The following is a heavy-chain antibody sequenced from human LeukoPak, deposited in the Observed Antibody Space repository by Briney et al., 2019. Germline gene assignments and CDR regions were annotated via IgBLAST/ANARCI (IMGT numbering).Heavy chain of an antibody. CDR2: ISAYNGNT. J-gene: IGHJ4*02. Sequence: ASVKVSCKASGYTFTSYGISWVRQAPGQGLEWMGWISAYNGNTNYAQKLQGRVTMTTDTSTSTAYMELRSLRSDDTAVYYCAIAVPPSRYSSSWYFDYWGQGTLVTVSS. CDR3: AIAVPPSRYSSSWYFDY. V-gene: IGHV1-18*01. D-gene: IGHD6-13*01. CDR1: GYTFTSYG.